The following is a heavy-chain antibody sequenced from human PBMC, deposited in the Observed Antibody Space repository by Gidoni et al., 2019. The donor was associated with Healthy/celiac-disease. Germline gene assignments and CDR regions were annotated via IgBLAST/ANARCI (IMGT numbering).Heavy chain of an antibody. CDR3: ARVYCGGDCYPPDY. CDR2: SYHSGST. D-gene: IGHD2-21*01. Sequence: QVQLQESGPGLVKPSETLSLPSAVSGYSLSSGYYWGWFRQPPGKGLEWIGSSYHSGSTYYNPSLKSRVTISVDTSKNQFSLKLSSVTAADTAVYYCARVYCGGDCYPPDYWGQGTLVTVSS. J-gene: IGHJ4*02. V-gene: IGHV4-38-2*01. CDR1: GYSLSSGYY.